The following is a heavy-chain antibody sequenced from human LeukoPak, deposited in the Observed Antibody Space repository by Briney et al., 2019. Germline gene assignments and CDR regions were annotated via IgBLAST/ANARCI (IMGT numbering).Heavy chain of an antibody. CDR2: IYYSGST. CDR3: ARGPARAIFGVVIIPRGFYY. CDR1: GGSISSHY. D-gene: IGHD3-3*02. Sequence: SETLSLTCTVSGGSISSHYWSWIRQPPGKGLEWIGYIYYSGSTNYNPSLKSRVTISVDTSKNQFSLKLSSVTAADTAVYYCARGPARAIFGVVIIPRGFYYWGQGTLVTVSS. V-gene: IGHV4-59*11. J-gene: IGHJ4*02.